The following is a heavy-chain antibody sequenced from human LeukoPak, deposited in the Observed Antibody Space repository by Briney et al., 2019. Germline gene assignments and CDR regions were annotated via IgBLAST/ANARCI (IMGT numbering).Heavy chain of an antibody. Sequence: ASVKVSCKASGYTFSDYYIHWVRQAPGQGLEWMGWMNPNSGNTGYAQKFQGRVTMTRDTSISTAYMELSSLRSEDTAVYYCARGRTKQQLPDYWGQGTLVTVSS. V-gene: IGHV1-8*02. J-gene: IGHJ4*02. CDR1: GYTFSDYY. CDR3: ARGRTKQQLPDY. D-gene: IGHD6-13*01. CDR2: MNPNSGNT.